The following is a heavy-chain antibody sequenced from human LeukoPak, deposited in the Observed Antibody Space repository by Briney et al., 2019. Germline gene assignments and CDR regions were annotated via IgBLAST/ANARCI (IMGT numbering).Heavy chain of an antibody. CDR2: IYHSGST. CDR3: ARVYCSGGNCYYAY. J-gene: IGHJ4*02. D-gene: IGHD2-15*01. Sequence: PSGTLSLTCAVSGGSISSSNWWSWVRPPPGKGLEWIGEIYHSGSTNYNASLKSRVTISLDKSKNQFSLKLSSVTAADTAVYYCARVYCSGGNCYYAYWGQGTLVTVSS. CDR1: GGSISSSNW. V-gene: IGHV4-4*02.